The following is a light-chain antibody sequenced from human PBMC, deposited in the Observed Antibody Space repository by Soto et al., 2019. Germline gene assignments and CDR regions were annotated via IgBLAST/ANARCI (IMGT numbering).Light chain of an antibody. J-gene: IGKJ2*01. V-gene: IGKV2-30*01. CDR1: QSLQDSGGNTY. CDR2: KIS. CDR3: MQDTHWPST. Sequence: DVVMTQSPLSLPVTLGQSASISCRSSQSLQDSGGNTYLNWFQQRPGQSPRRLIYKISNRDSGVPDRFSGSGSGTDFTLKISRVEAEDVGIYFCMQDTHWPSTFGQGTKLEIK.